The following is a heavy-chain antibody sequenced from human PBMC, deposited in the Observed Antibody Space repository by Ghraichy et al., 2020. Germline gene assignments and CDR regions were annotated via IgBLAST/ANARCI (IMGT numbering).Heavy chain of an antibody. CDR3: AKKNAGVTTDFQH. V-gene: IGHV3-23*01. D-gene: IGHD4-23*01. CDR1: GFTFSSYA. J-gene: IGHJ1*01. CDR2: ISGSGGST. Sequence: LTLTCAASGFTFSSYAMSWVRQAPGKGLEWVSAISGSGGSTYYADSVKGRFTISRDNSKNTLFLQMNSLRAEDTAVYYCAKKNAGVTTDFQHWGQGTLVTVSS.